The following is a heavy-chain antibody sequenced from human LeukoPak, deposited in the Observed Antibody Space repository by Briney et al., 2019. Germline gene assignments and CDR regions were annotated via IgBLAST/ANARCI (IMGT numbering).Heavy chain of an antibody. CDR2: INPNSGGT. CDR3: ARDFNYSSYPPAYYYYYMDV. Sequence: ASVKVSCKASGYTFTGYYMHWVRQAPGQGLEWMGWINPNSGGTNYAQKFQGRVTMTRDTSISTAYMELSRLRSDDTAAYYCARDFNYSSYPPAYYYYYMDVWGKGTTVTVSS. D-gene: IGHD4-11*01. V-gene: IGHV1-2*02. J-gene: IGHJ6*03. CDR1: GYTFTGYY.